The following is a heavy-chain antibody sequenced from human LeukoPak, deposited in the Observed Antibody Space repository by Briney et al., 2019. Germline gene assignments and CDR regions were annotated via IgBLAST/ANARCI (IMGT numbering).Heavy chain of an antibody. V-gene: IGHV3-30*18. CDR3: AKKAVAGTGALIDY. J-gene: IGHJ4*02. CDR1: GFTFSNYA. Sequence: PGGSLRLSCAASGFTFSNYAMHWVRQAPGKGLEWLAVISYDGSTKYYADSVKGRFTISRDNSKNTLYLQMNSLRAEDTAVYYCAKKAVAGTGALIDYWGQGTLVTVSS. CDR2: ISYDGSTK. D-gene: IGHD6-19*01.